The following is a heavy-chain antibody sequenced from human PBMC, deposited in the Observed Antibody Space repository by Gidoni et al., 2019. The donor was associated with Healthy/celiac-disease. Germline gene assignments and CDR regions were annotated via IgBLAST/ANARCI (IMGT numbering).Heavy chain of an antibody. CDR1: VGSISSGSYY. CDR2: IYTSGST. Sequence: QVQLQESGPGLVKPSQTLSLTCTVPVGSISSGSYYWSWIRQPAGKGLEWIGSIYTSGSTKYNPSLKSRVTISVDTSKNQFSLKLSSVTAADTAVYYCAILPGIAVAEAYWGQGTLVTVSS. V-gene: IGHV4-61*02. CDR3: AILPGIAVAEAY. J-gene: IGHJ4*02. D-gene: IGHD6-19*01.